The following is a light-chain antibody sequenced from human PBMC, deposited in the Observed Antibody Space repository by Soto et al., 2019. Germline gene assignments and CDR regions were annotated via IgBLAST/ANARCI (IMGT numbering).Light chain of an antibody. CDR2: LGS. Sequence: DIVMTQSPLSLPVTPGEPASISCSSSQSLQHVNGNKYLDWYVQKAGQSPKLLIYLGSNRAPGVPDRFSGSGSGTDFTLKITRVEAEDVGIYYCMQSLQTPRHFGQGTRLEIK. CDR3: MQSLQTPRH. V-gene: IGKV2-28*01. CDR1: QSLQHVNGNKY. J-gene: IGKJ5*01.